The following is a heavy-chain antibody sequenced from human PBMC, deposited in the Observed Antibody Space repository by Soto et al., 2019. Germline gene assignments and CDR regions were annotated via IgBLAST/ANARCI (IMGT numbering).Heavy chain of an antibody. D-gene: IGHD3-9*01. V-gene: IGHV3-15*01. Sequence: EVQLVESGGGLVKPGGSLRLSCAASGFTFTNTWMSWVRQAPGKGLEWVGRVKSKTDGGTTDYTAPVKGRFTISRDDSKNTLYLQMNSLKPEDTAVYYCPTDRYNWGQGTLVTVSS. J-gene: IGHJ4*02. CDR1: GFTFTNTW. CDR2: VKSKTDGGTT. CDR3: PTDRYN.